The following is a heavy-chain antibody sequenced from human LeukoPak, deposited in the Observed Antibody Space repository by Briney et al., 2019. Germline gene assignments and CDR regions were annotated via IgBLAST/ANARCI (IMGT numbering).Heavy chain of an antibody. CDR2: ISYDESSK. CDR1: GFIFRSYD. D-gene: IGHD6-19*01. J-gene: IGHJ4*02. Sequence: GGSLRLSCAASGFIFRSYDMHWVRQAPGKGLEWVAIISYDESSKYYGDSVKGRFTISRDNSKNTLYLQMNSLRAEDTAVYYCARSDSSGWYYFDYWGQGTLVTVSS. CDR3: ARSDSSGWYYFDY. V-gene: IGHV3-30-3*01.